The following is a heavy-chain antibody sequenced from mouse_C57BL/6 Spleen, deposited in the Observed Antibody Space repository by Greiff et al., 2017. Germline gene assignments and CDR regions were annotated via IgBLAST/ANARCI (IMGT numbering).Heavy chain of an antibody. CDR2: IDPSDSYT. CDR3: ARGITTVVATGNYCDT. CDR1: GYTFTSYW. J-gene: IGHJ2*01. D-gene: IGHD1-1*01. V-gene: IGHV1-50*01. Sequence: VQLQQPGAELVKPGASVKLSCKASGYTFTSYWMQWVKQRPGQGLEWIGEIDPSDSYTNYNQKFKGKAPLTVDTSSSTAYMQRSSLTSEDSAVYYCARGITTVVATGNYCDTGGKGTTLTVSS.